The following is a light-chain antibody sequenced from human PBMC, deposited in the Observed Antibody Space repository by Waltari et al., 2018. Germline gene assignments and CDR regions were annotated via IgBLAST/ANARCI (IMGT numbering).Light chain of an antibody. CDR3: QSYDTSLSVV. Sequence: QSVLTQPPSVSGAPGQRVTISCTGSGSNIGAGYDVNWYQHLPRAAPKLLIYGSSSRPLGVPDRFCGSTSGTSASLAITGLQAEDEGDYYCQSYDTSLSVVFGGGTKLTVL. CDR1: GSNIGAGYD. J-gene: IGLJ3*02. V-gene: IGLV1-40*01. CDR2: GSS.